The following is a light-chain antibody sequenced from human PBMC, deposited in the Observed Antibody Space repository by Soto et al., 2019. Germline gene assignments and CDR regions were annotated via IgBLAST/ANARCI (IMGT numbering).Light chain of an antibody. CDR3: HAIYRAVRAT. J-gene: IGKJ4*02. CDR2: GAS. CDR1: QSISNA. V-gene: IGKV1-39*01. Sequence: DIQMTQSPSSLSASVGDRVPITCRASQSISNALTWYQRKLGKVPKALIYGASSLQRGVPSRFSGSGSGTDVPLAISSLLPEESANYDGHAIYRAVRATCGEGTKEQI.